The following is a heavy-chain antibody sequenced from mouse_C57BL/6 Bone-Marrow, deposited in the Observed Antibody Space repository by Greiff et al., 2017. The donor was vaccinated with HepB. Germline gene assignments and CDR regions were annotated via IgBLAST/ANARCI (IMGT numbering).Heavy chain of an antibody. D-gene: IGHD2-13*01. V-gene: IGHV1-82*01. CDR2: IYPGDGDT. J-gene: IGHJ3*01. Sequence: QVQLQQPGAELVKPGASVKVSCKASGYAFSSSWMNWVKQRPGKGLEWIGRIYPGDGDTNYNGKFKGKATLTADKSSSTAYMQLSSLTSEDSAVYFCAKGDPAWFAYWGQGTLVTVSA. CDR1: GYAFSSSW. CDR3: AKGDPAWFAY.